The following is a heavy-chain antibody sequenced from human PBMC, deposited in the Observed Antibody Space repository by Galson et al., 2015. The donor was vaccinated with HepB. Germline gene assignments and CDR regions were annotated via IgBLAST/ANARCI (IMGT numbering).Heavy chain of an antibody. D-gene: IGHD6-13*01. V-gene: IGHV5-51*01. CDR3: ARRSSSWYLDY. CDR2: IYPGDSDT. Sequence: QSGAEVKKPGESLSISRKASGYMFTSYWIGWVRQMPGKGLEWMGIIYPGDSDTRYSPSFQSQVTISADKSISTAYLQWSSLKASDTAVYYCARRSSSWYLDYWGQGTLVTVSS. J-gene: IGHJ4*02. CDR1: GYMFTSYW.